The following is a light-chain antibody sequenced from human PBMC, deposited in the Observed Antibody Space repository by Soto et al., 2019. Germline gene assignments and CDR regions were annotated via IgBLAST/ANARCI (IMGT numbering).Light chain of an antibody. Sequence: QSVLTQSPSASASLGASVKLTFTLRSGHISYAIAWHQQQAEKGPRYLMKVNTAGSHTKGDGIPDRFSGSISGAERYLTISRLQSEDEADYYSQPWGTGIRVVFCGGPNLTGL. V-gene: IGLV4-69*01. J-gene: IGLJ2*01. CDR1: SGHISYA. CDR2: VNTAGSH. CDR3: QPWGTGIRVV.